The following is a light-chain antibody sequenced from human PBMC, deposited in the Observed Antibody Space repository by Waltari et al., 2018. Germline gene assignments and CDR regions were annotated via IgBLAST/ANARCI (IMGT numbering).Light chain of an antibody. CDR2: RNN. V-gene: IGLV1-47*01. Sequence: QSVLAQPPSASGTPGQRVTISCSGSPSNTGSNYVYWYQQLPGTAPKLLIYRNNERPSGVPDRFSGSKSGTSASLAISGLRSEDEADYYCAAWDDSLSGFYVFGTGTKVTVL. J-gene: IGLJ1*01. CDR1: PSNTGSNY. CDR3: AAWDDSLSGFYV.